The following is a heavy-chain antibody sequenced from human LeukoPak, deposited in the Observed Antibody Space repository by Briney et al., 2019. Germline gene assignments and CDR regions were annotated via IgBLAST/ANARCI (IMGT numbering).Heavy chain of an antibody. CDR3: ARGDYGDYRIFYTLFDF. Sequence: GESLKISCKGSGYSFTNYWIGWVRQMPGKGLEWMGIIYPGDSDTRYSPSFQGQVTISADRSISTAYLQWSSLKASDTAMYYCARGDYGDYRIFYTLFDFWGQGTLVTVSS. D-gene: IGHD4-17*01. CDR1: GYSFTNYW. V-gene: IGHV5-51*01. CDR2: IYPGDSDT. J-gene: IGHJ4*02.